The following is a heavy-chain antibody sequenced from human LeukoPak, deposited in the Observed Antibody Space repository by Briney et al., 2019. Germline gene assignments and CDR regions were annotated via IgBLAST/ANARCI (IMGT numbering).Heavy chain of an antibody. Sequence: PGGSLRLSCAASGFTVSSNYMSWVRQAPVKGLEWVSVIYSGGSTYYADSVKGRFTISRHNSKNTLYLQMNSLRAEDTAVYYCARARRYCSGGSCLYYFDYWGQGTLVTVSS. D-gene: IGHD2-15*01. V-gene: IGHV3-53*04. CDR1: GFTVSSNY. CDR2: IYSGGST. CDR3: ARARRYCSGGSCLYYFDY. J-gene: IGHJ4*02.